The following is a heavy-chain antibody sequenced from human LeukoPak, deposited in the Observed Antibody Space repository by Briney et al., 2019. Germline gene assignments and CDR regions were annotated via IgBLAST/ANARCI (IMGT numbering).Heavy chain of an antibody. J-gene: IGHJ4*02. V-gene: IGHV1-2*02. CDR1: GYTFTGYY. CDR3: SKRMFRGATDVALDD. Sequence: ASVKVSCKASGYTFTGYYIHWVRQAPGQGLEWMGWINPNSGDTNYAQNFQGRVTMTRDTSISTAYLELRGLRSDDTAVYYCSKRMFRGATDVALDDWGQGTLVTVSS. D-gene: IGHD3-10*01. CDR2: INPNSGDT.